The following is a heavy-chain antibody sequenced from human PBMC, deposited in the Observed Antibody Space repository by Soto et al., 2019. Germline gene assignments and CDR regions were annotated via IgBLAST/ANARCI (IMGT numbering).Heavy chain of an antibody. V-gene: IGHV3-33*01. CDR3: ARGVTIFGVVIPTPEFDY. CDR2: IWYDGSNK. D-gene: IGHD3-3*01. Sequence: QVQLVESGGGVVQPGRSLRLSCAASGFTFSSYGMHWVRQAPGKGLEWVAVIWYDGSNKYYADSVKGRFTISRDNSKNTLYLQMNSLRAEDTAVYYCARGVTIFGVVIPTPEFDYWGQGTLVTVSS. CDR1: GFTFSSYG. J-gene: IGHJ4*02.